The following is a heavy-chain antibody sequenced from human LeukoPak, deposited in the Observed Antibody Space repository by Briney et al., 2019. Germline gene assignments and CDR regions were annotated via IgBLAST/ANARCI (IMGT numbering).Heavy chain of an antibody. J-gene: IGHJ4*02. V-gene: IGHV4-59*01. CDR2: IYYSGST. CDR1: GGSISSYY. CDR3: ARGKRRGYYLSHFDY. D-gene: IGHD3-3*01. Sequence: PSETLSLTCTVSGGSISSYYWSWIRQPPGKGLVWIGYIYYSGSTNYNPSLKSRVTISVDTSKNQFSLKLSSVTAADTAVYYCARGKRRGYYLSHFDYWGQGTLVTVSS.